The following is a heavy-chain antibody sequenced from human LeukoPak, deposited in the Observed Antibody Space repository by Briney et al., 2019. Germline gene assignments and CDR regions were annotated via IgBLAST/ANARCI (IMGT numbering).Heavy chain of an antibody. CDR1: GFTVSDNY. CDR3: AKVGVVVAAPFDY. Sequence: GGSLRLSCAASGFTVSDNYMSWVRQAPGKGLEWVSAISGSGGSTYYADSVKGRFTISRDNSKNTLYLQMNSLRAEDTAVYYCAKVGVVVAAPFDYWGQGTLVTVSS. CDR2: ISGSGGST. V-gene: IGHV3-23*01. D-gene: IGHD2-15*01. J-gene: IGHJ4*02.